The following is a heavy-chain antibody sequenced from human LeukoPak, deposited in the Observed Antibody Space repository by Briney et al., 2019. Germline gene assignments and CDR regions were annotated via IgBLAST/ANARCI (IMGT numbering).Heavy chain of an antibody. CDR2: ISSSSSYI. V-gene: IGHV3-21*01. CDR1: GFTFSSYS. J-gene: IGHJ6*03. Sequence: GGSLRLSCAASGFTFSSYSMNWVRQTPGKGLEWVSSISSSSSYIYYADSVKGRFTISRDNSKNTLYLQMNSLRAEDTAVYYCAKDLIAARSGYYYYYMDVWGKGTTVTVSS. CDR3: AKDLIAARSGYYYYYMDV. D-gene: IGHD6-6*01.